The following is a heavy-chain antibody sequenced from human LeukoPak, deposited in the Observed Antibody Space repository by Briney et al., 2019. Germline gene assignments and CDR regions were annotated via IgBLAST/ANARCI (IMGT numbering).Heavy chain of an antibody. Sequence: PGGSLRLSCAASGFTFSSFALHWVRQAPGKGLEYVSAISSNGRNTYYANSVKGRFTISRDNSKNTLYLQVGSLRAEDMAVYYCAREDYGSGSSPLDYWGQGTLVTVSS. J-gene: IGHJ4*02. CDR1: GFTFSSFA. V-gene: IGHV3-64*01. CDR2: ISSNGRNT. CDR3: AREDYGSGSSPLDY. D-gene: IGHD3-10*01.